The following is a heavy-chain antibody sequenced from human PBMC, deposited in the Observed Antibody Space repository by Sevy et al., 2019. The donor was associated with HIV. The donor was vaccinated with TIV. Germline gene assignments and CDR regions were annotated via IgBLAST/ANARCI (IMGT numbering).Heavy chain of an antibody. CDR1: GGTFSSYA. CDR3: ARPVVPAAMGDAFDI. J-gene: IGHJ3*02. CDR2: IIPIFGTA. D-gene: IGHD2-2*01. Sequence: ASVKVSCKASGGTFSSYAISWVRQAPGQGLEWMGGIIPIFGTANYAQKFQGRVTITADESTSTAYMELSSLRSEDPAVYYCARPVVPAAMGDAFDIWGQGTMVTVSS. V-gene: IGHV1-69*13.